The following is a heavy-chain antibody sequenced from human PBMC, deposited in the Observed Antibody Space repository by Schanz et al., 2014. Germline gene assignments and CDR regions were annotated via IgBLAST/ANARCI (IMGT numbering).Heavy chain of an antibody. CDR1: GFTVSAYS. D-gene: IGHD3-3*01. CDR2: ISSSGGHI. J-gene: IGHJ5*02. Sequence: EVQVVESGGGLVRPGGSLRLSCSGFTVSAYSANWVRQAPGKGLEWVSSISSSGGHIYYADSVKGRFTITRDIAKNSLSLQMNSLRAEDTAVYYCARESVSRTRLFDPWGQGTLVTVSS. V-gene: IGHV3-21*02. CDR3: ARESVSRTRLFDP.